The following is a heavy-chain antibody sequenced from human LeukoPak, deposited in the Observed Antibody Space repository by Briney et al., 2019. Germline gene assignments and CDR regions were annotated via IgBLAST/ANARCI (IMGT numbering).Heavy chain of an antibody. CDR3: GRDRLIGGLDP. V-gene: IGHV3-7*01. CDR2: IKQGGSEK. CDR1: GFTFSNAW. D-gene: IGHD3-3*01. J-gene: IGHJ5*02. Sequence: GGSLRLSCAASGFTFSNAWMSWVRQAPGKGLEWVANIKQGGSEKYYVDSVKGRFTISRDNAKNSLYLQMNSLRAADTAVYYCGRDRLIGGLDPWGQGTLVTVSS.